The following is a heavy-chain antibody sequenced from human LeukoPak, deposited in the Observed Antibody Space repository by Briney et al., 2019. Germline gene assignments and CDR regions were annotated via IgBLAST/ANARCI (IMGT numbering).Heavy chain of an antibody. Sequence: GGSLRLSCAASGFTIDNYAMSWVRQAPGKGLEWVSTISASGGFTYYADSVKGRFSISRDSSKNTLYLQMNSLRAEDTALYYCAKGIRYSTTSLDYWGQGTLVTASS. CDR1: GFTIDNYA. V-gene: IGHV3-23*01. CDR3: AKGIRYSTTSLDY. J-gene: IGHJ4*02. CDR2: ISASGGFT. D-gene: IGHD6-6*01.